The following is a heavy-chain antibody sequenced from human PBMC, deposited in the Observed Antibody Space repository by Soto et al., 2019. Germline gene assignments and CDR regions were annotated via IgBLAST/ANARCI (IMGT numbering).Heavy chain of an antibody. CDR3: TRDRAYYDYVWGSYRSGYYYYGMDV. J-gene: IGHJ6*02. Sequence: PGGSLRLSCTASGFTFGDYAMSWFRQAPGKGLEWVGFIRSKAYGGTTEYAASVKGRFTISRDDSKSIAYLQMNSLKTEDTAVYYCTRDRAYYDYVWGSYRSGYYYYGMDVWGQGTTVTVSS. D-gene: IGHD3-16*02. V-gene: IGHV3-49*03. CDR1: GFTFGDYA. CDR2: IRSKAYGGTT.